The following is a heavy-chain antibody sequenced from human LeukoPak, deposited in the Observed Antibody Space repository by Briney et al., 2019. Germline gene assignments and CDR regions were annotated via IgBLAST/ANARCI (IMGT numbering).Heavy chain of an antibody. D-gene: IGHD6-19*01. CDR3: ARHRYSSGWKGDDY. Sequence: SETLSLTCTVSGGSISSSNYFWGWVRQPPGKGLEWIGTISYSGTTHDNPSLKSRVIISVDTSKKQFSLRLSSVTAADTAAYYCARHRYSSGWKGDDYWGQGTLVTVSS. J-gene: IGHJ4*02. CDR1: GGSISSSNYF. V-gene: IGHV4-39*07. CDR2: ISYSGTT.